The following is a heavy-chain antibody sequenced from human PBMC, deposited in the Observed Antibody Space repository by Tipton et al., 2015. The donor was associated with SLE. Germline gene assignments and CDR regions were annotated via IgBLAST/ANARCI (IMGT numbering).Heavy chain of an antibody. D-gene: IGHD2-8*01. CDR3: ARGSRVYYFDY. J-gene: IGHJ4*02. CDR2: IYYSGST. V-gene: IGHV4-61*05. CDR1: GGSISSSSYY. Sequence: TLSLTCTVSGGSISSSSYYWGWIRQPPGKGLEWIGYIYYSGSTNYNPSLKSRVTISVDTSKNQFSLKLSSVTAADTAVYYCARGSRVYYFDYWGQGTLVTVSS.